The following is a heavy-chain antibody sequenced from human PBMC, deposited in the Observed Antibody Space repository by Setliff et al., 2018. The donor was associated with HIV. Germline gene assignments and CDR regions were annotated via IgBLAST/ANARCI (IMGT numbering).Heavy chain of an antibody. D-gene: IGHD6-19*01. J-gene: IGHJ3*02. CDR2: IIPILGIA. Sequence: ASVKVSCKASGGTFSSYAISWVRQAPGQGLEWMGGIIPILGIANYAQKFQGRVTITADESTTTAYMELRSLRADDTALYYCARYASYTSDWREAFDIWGQGTMVTVSS. CDR1: GGTFSSYA. CDR3: ARYASYTSDWREAFDI. V-gene: IGHV1-69*10.